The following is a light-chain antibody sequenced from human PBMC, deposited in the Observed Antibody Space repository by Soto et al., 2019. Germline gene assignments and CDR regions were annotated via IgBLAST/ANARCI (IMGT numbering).Light chain of an antibody. Sequence: QSARTQPASLSGSPGRSITISGPGTSTDIGAYNYVSWYQQHPGKAPKLLIYEVTNRPSGVSNRFSGSKSGNTASLTISGLQAEDEANYYCNSYTTLSNRVFGTGTKLTV. J-gene: IGLJ1*01. CDR3: NSYTTLSNRV. CDR2: EVT. V-gene: IGLV2-14*01. CDR1: STDIGAYNY.